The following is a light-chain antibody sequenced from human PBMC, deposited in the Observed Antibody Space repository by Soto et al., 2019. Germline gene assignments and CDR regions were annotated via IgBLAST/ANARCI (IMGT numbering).Light chain of an antibody. CDR1: SGHSSYA. CDR2: LNSDGSH. Sequence: QSVLTQSPSASASLGASVKLTCTLSSGHSSYAIAWHQQQPEKGPRYLMKLNSDGSHSKGDGIADRFSGSSSGAERYLTISSLQSEDEADYYCQTWGTGILIFGGGTKVTVL. CDR3: QTWGTGILI. V-gene: IGLV4-69*01. J-gene: IGLJ2*01.